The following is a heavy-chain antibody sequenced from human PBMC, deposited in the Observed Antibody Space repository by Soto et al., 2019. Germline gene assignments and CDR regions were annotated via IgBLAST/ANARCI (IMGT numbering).Heavy chain of an antibody. CDR1: GFTFSDHY. D-gene: IGHD6-6*01. J-gene: IGHJ2*01. Sequence: QVQLVESGGGLVKPGGSLRLSCAASGFTFSDHYMSWIRQAPGKGLEWVSYISGSGGMRHYAESVKGRFTISRDNAKNSLYLQMNSLRAEDTAVYFCARKLNYWYFDLWGRGTLVTVSS. V-gene: IGHV3-11*01. CDR3: ARKLNYWYFDL. CDR2: ISGSGGMR.